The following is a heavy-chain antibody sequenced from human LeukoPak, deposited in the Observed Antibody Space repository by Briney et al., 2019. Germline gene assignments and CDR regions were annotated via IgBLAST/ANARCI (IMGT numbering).Heavy chain of an antibody. D-gene: IGHD3-10*01. CDR3: AKDHMVRGAAFNWFDP. CDR1: GFTFSSYA. CDR2: ISGSGGST. V-gene: IGHV3-23*01. J-gene: IGHJ5*02. Sequence: PGGSLRLSCAASGFTFSSYAMSWVRQAPGKGLEWVSAISGSGGSTYYADSVKGRFTISRDNSKNTLYLQMNSLRAEGTAVYYCAKDHMVRGAAFNWFDPWGQGTLVTVSS.